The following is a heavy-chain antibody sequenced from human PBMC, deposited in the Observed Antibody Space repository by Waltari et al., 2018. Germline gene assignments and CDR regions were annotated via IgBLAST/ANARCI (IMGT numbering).Heavy chain of an antibody. J-gene: IGHJ3*02. CDR3: ARVFHGFDI. Sequence: QVQLQESGSGQVKPSETLSLTCTVSGGSISGYYWSWIRQPPGKGLEWIGNIYYTVSTNYNPSLKSRVTISVDTSKKQVSLNLSSVTAADTAVYFCARVFHGFDIWGQGTMVTVSS. CDR1: GGSISGYY. V-gene: IGHV4-59*01. CDR2: IYYTVST.